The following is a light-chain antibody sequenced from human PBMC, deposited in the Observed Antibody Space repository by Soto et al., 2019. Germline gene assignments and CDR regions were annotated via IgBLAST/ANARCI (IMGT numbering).Light chain of an antibody. J-gene: IGKJ2*01. Sequence: EIVLTQSPGLLSSSPGETAVLSCRASQSISAKHLAWYQLRPGQSPRLLIYGASGRATGVPGRFSGGGSGTEVTRTISRLEPEEFVGDCGQHLGTSPAYTFGQGTKLEI. CDR3: QHLGTSPAYT. V-gene: IGKV3-20*01. CDR1: QSISAKH. CDR2: GAS.